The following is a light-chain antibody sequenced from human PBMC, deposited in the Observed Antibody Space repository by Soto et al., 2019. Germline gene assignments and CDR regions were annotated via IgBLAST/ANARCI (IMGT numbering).Light chain of an antibody. V-gene: IGKV3-15*01. CDR2: GAS. CDR3: QQYTNWPPFT. CDR1: QSVSSSY. Sequence: EIVLTQSPGTLSLSPGERATLSCRASQSVSSSYLAWYQRKSGQAPRLLIYGASTRAAGVPARFSGSASGTEYTLTITSLQSEDFALYYCQQYTNWPPFTFGQGTRLEIK. J-gene: IGKJ2*01.